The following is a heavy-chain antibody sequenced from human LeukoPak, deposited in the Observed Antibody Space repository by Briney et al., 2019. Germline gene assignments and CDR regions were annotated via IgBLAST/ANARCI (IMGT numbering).Heavy chain of an antibody. V-gene: IGHV1-24*01. CDR1: GDSLTELS. J-gene: IGHJ5*02. CDR3: ATDSRYFDTNRYFDP. Sequence: RASVKVSCKVSGDSLTELSMHWVRQAPGQGPEWMGGFDAEQGEIIYAQEFQGRVTMTEDTSTNTAYMELSSLTSADTAVYYCATDSRYFDTNRYFDPWGQGTLITVSP. CDR2: FDAEQGEI. D-gene: IGHD3-22*01.